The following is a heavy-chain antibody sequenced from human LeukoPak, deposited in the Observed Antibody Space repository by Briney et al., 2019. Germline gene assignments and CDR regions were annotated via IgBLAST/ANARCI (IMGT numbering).Heavy chain of an antibody. CDR1: GFTVSSNY. Sequence: GGSLRLSCAASGFTVSSNYMSWVRQAPGKGLEWVSVIYSGGSTYYADSVKGRFVISRDNSNNTLYLQMNSLRAEDTAIYYCAKDGGSGNYYNPDYWGQGTLVTVSS. CDR2: IYSGGST. CDR3: AKDGGSGNYYNPDY. J-gene: IGHJ4*02. V-gene: IGHV3-53*01. D-gene: IGHD3-10*01.